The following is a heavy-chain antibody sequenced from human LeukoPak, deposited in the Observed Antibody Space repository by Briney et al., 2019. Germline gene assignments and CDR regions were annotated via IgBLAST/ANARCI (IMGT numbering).Heavy chain of an antibody. CDR3: ARPLTRGYAYGRSDFAS. J-gene: IGHJ4*02. Sequence: PSETLSLXCIVSGYSINNIYYWGWIRQPPEKGLDWLGSIHHSGPTYYNPSLKSRVTMSMDTSRNQFSLKLTSVTAADTAVYYCARPLTRGYAYGRSDFASWGQGTLVTVSS. CDR1: GYSINNIYY. CDR2: IHHSGPT. V-gene: IGHV4-38-2*02. D-gene: IGHD5-18*01.